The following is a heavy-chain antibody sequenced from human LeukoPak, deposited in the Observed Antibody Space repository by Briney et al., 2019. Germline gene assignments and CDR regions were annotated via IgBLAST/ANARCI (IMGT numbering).Heavy chain of an antibody. Sequence: ASVKVSCKASGYTFTSYDINWVRQATGQGLEWMGWINPHSGNTGYAQKFQGRVTMTRNTSISTAYMELSSLRSEDTAVYYCSRGGYSYEYYYYYYYMDVWGKGTTVTFSS. CDR3: SRGGYSYEYYYYYYYMDV. D-gene: IGHD5-18*01. CDR2: INPHSGNT. CDR1: GYTFTSYD. V-gene: IGHV1-8*01. J-gene: IGHJ6*03.